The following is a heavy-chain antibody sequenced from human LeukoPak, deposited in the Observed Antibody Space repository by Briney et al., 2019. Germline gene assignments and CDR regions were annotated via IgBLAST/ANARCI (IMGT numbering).Heavy chain of an antibody. D-gene: IGHD6-13*01. V-gene: IGHV1-2*02. CDR1: GYTFTGYY. CDR3: ARALYQQQLGLSRNSEYY. J-gene: IGHJ4*02. CDR2: INPNSGGT. Sequence: ASVKVSCKASGYTFTGYYMHWVRQAPGQGLEWMGWINPNSGGTNYAQKFQGRVTMTRDTSISTAYMELSRLRSDDTAVYYCARALYQQQLGLSRNSEYYWGQGTLVTVSS.